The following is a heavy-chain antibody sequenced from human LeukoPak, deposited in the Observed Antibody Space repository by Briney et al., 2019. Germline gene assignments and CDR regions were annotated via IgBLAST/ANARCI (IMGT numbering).Heavy chain of an antibody. V-gene: IGHV2-5*02. D-gene: IGHD2-21*01. CDR2: IYWDDDK. J-gene: IGHJ4*02. CDR1: GFSLSTSGMG. CDR3: AHSGAYCTSNSRCYDNFDS. Sequence: SGPTLVKPTQTLTLTCIVSGFSLSTSGMGVGWIRQPPGKALEWLALIYWDDDKRYRPSLKNRLTITRDTSKNQVVLTMTNMDPVDTGTYYCAHSGAYCTSNSRCYDNFDSWGQGTPVTVSS.